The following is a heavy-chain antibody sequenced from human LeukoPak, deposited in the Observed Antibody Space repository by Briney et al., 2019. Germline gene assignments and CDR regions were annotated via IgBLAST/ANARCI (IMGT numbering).Heavy chain of an antibody. V-gene: IGHV3-74*01. J-gene: IGHJ4*02. CDR1: GFTFSTYW. D-gene: IGHD6-13*01. Sequence: GGSLRLSCAASGFTFSTYWMHWARQAPGKGLVWVSRIIGDGTSTDYADSVKGRFTISRDNSKNTLYLQMNSLRAEDTAIYYCATDSSSWYFDYWGQGTLVTVSS. CDR3: ATDSSSWYFDY. CDR2: IIGDGTST.